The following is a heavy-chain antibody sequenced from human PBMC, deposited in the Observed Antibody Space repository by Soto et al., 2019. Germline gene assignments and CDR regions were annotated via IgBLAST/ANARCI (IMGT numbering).Heavy chain of an antibody. D-gene: IGHD3-22*01. CDR1: GFTFSSYT. V-gene: IGHV3-21*01. CDR2: ISSSNTYI. CDR3: ASGSCSDSNCYYNY. Sequence: EVQLVVSGGGLVKPRGSLSISWAASGFTFSSYTMNWVRQAPGKGLEWVSSISSSNTYIYYADSVKGRFTISRDNAKNSLYLQMNSLRADDTAMYYCASGSCSDSNCYYNYWGQGTLVTVSS. J-gene: IGHJ4*02.